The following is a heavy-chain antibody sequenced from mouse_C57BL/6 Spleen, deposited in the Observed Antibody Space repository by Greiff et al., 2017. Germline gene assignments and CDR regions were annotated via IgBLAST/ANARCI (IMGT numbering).Heavy chain of an antibody. D-gene: IGHD1-1*01. Sequence: VKLQQPGAELVKPGASVKLSCKASGYTFTSYWMQWVKQRPGQGLEWIGEIDPSDSYTNYNQKFKGKATLTVDTSSSTAYMQLSSLTSEDSAVYYCASNYGAYWGQGTLVTVSA. J-gene: IGHJ3*01. CDR1: GYTFTSYW. V-gene: IGHV1-50*01. CDR3: ASNYGAY. CDR2: IDPSDSYT.